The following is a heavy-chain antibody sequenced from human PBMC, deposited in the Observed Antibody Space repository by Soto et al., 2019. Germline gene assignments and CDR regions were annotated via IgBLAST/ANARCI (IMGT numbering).Heavy chain of an antibody. CDR2: IIPIFGTA. V-gene: IGHV1-69*13. CDR3: ASRRTGGYYDSSGYYGAFDH. CDR1: GGTFSSYA. Sequence: SVKVSCKASGGTFSSYAISWVRQAPGQGLEWMGGIIPIFGTANYAQKFQGRVTITADESTSTAYMELSSLRSEDTAVYYCASRRTGGYYDSSGYYGAFDHWGQGTLVTVSS. J-gene: IGHJ4*02. D-gene: IGHD3-22*01.